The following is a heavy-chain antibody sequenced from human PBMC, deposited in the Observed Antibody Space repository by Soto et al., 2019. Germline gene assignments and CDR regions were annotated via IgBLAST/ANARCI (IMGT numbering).Heavy chain of an antibody. V-gene: IGHV6-1*01. CDR3: TRALSGSYDS. CDR2: TYYRSKWST. J-gene: IGHJ5*01. D-gene: IGHD1-26*01. CDR1: GDSVSSKSAA. Sequence: QTLSLTCAISGDSVSSKSAAWNWIRQSPSRGLEWLGRTYYRSKWSTDYAVSVKSRITINSDTSKNQFSLQLNSVTTEDTAVYYCTRALSGSYDSWGQGTQVPVSA.